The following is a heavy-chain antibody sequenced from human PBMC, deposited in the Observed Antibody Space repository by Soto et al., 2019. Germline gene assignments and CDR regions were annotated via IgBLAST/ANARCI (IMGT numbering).Heavy chain of an antibody. CDR3: ARSLPAAAGIVYWFDP. CDR2: INANNGNT. D-gene: IGHD6-13*01. Sequence: ASVKVSCKASGYTFTSYGISWVRQAPGQGLEWMGWINANNGNTNYAQKLQGWVTMTRDTSMSTAYMELSRLRSDDTAVYYCARSLPAAAGIVYWFDPWGQGTLVTVSS. J-gene: IGHJ5*02. V-gene: IGHV1-18*01. CDR1: GYTFTSYG.